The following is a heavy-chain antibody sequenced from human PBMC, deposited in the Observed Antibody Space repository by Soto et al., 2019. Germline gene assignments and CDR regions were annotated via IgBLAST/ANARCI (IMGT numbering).Heavy chain of an antibody. CDR2: IYNHGQI. D-gene: IGHD7-27*01. J-gene: IGHJ4*02. CDR1: GFIVSRSH. V-gene: IGHV3-53*01. CDR3: VRVTGAERH. Sequence: EVQLVESGGGLTQPGGSLRLSCVVSGFIVSRSHMMWVRQAPGKGLEGVSVIYNHGQINYVDPMKGRFTIARDNSKNTIYLQMNSLKVEDTAVYYCVRVTGAERHWGQGALVTVSS.